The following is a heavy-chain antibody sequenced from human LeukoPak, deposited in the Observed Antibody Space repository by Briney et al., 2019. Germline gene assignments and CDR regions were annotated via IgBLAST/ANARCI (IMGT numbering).Heavy chain of an antibody. J-gene: IGHJ4*02. D-gene: IGHD6-13*01. Sequence: PSETLSLTCTVSGYSISSGYYWGWIRQPPGKGLEWIGTIHHSGSTNYNPSLKSRVTISVDTSKNHFSLKLSSVTAADTAVYYCARAISGSFRTSYYFDYWGQGTLVTVSS. CDR1: GYSISSGYY. CDR2: IHHSGST. CDR3: ARAISGSFRTSYYFDY. V-gene: IGHV4-38-2*02.